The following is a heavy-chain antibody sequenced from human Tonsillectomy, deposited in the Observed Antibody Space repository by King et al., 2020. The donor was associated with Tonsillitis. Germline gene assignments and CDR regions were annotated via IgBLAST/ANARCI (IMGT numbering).Heavy chain of an antibody. CDR3: ARGEVGYYYDSSGEYYFDY. J-gene: IGHJ4*02. CDR1: GYSFTSYW. D-gene: IGHD3-22*01. CDR2: IYPGDSDT. Sequence: VQLVESGAEVKKPGESLKISCKGSGYSFTSYWIGWVRQMPGKGLEWMGIIYPGDSDTRYSPSFQGQVPIPADKSISTAYLQWSSLKASDTAMYYCARGEVGYYYDSSGEYYFDYWGQGTLVTVSS. V-gene: IGHV5-51*01.